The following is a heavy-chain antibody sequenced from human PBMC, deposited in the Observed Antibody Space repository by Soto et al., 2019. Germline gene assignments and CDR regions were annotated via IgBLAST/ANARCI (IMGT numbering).Heavy chain of an antibody. Sequence: ASVKVSCKASGYTFTSYGISWVRQAPGQGLEWMGWISAYNGNTNYAQKLQGRVTMTTDTSTSTAYMELRSLRSDDTAVYYCASWGGSLDLEYFQQWCQGNLVTVSS. CDR1: GYTFTSYG. V-gene: IGHV1-18*04. J-gene: IGHJ1*01. D-gene: IGHD1-26*01. CDR3: ASWGGSLDLEYFQQ. CDR2: ISAYNGNT.